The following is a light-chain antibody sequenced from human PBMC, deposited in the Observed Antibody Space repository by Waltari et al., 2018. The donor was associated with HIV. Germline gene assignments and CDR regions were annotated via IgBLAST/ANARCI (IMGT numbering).Light chain of an antibody. Sequence: QSGLPQPHSPSGTPGQRVAISCSCSSSNLGSTTVSWSQQLPGTAPKLLINSNNQRPSAVPARFSGSTSGTSASLAITGLQSEDEADYYCAAWDDSMNGWVFGGGTKLTVL. V-gene: IGLV1-44*01. CDR2: SNN. CDR3: AAWDDSMNGWV. CDR1: SSNLGSTT. J-gene: IGLJ3*02.